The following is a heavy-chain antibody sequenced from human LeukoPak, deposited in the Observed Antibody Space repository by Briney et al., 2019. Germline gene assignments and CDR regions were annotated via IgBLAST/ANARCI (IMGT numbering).Heavy chain of an antibody. CDR1: GGSVSRYY. CDR2: IYYDGST. D-gene: IGHD5-18*01. V-gene: IGHV4-59*02. Sequence: PSETLSLTCTVSGGSVSRYYWSWIRQPPGKGLEWIGYIYYDGSTNYNPSLKSRVTISLDMSKNQFSLKLTSVTAAETAVYYCAREGRYRYGYNEYHLYMDIWGKGTTVTVSS. CDR3: AREGRYRYGYNEYHLYMDI. J-gene: IGHJ6*03.